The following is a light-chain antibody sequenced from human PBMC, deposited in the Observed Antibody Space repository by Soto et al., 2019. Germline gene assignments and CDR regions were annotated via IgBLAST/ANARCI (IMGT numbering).Light chain of an antibody. CDR2: DAS. J-gene: IGKJ1*01. Sequence: EIVLTQSPATLSLSPGERATLSCRASQSVSSYLAWYQQKPGQAPRLLIYDASNRATGIPARFSGSGSGTEFSLTISGLQSEDFAVYYRQQYGTSPPWTFGQGTKVDIK. CDR1: QSVSSY. CDR3: QQYGTSPPWT. V-gene: IGKV3-11*01.